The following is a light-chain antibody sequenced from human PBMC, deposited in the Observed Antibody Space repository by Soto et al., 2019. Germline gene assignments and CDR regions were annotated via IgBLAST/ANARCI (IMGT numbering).Light chain of an antibody. CDR2: AAS. J-gene: IGKJ1*01. CDR1: QSVSSY. V-gene: IGKV3-20*01. CDR3: QQYGHSPRT. Sequence: EIVLTQSPATLSFSPGERATLSCRASQSVSSYLAWYQHKPGQSPRLLIYAASARAIGIPDRFSGSGSGTDFTLTISRLEPEDFAVYYCQQYGHSPRTFGQGTKVDIK.